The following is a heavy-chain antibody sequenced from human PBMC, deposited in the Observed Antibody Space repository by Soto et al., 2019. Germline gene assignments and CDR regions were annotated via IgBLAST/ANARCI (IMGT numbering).Heavy chain of an antibody. V-gene: IGHV3-15*01. D-gene: IGHD3-16*02. CDR3: VIYDYIWGIYRVRWAY. CDR2: IKSETDGGTT. J-gene: IGHJ4*02. CDR1: GFPFSYSW. Sequence: EVQLMESGGGLVNPGGSLRLSCVASGFPFSYSWMSWVRQAPGKGLEWVARIKSETDGGTTDYAAPVEGRFTISRDDSKNTLDLQMNSLKTEDTAVYYCVIYDYIWGIYRVRWAYWGQGTLVTVSS.